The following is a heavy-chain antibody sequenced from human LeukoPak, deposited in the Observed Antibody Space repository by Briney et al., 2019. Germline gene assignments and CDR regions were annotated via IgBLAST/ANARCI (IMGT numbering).Heavy chain of an antibody. CDR1: GYSISSGYY. D-gene: IGHD5-24*01. J-gene: IGHJ3*02. Sequence: SETLSLTCAVSGYSISSGYYWGWIRQPPGKGLEWIGSIYHSGSTYYNPSLKSRVTISVDTSKNQFSLKLSSLTAADTAVYYCARTGGMATLYDAFDIWGQGTMVTVSS. CDR3: ARTGGMATLYDAFDI. V-gene: IGHV4-38-2*01. CDR2: IYHSGST.